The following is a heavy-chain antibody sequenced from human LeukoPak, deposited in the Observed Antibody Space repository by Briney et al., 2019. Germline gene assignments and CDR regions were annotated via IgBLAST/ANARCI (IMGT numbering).Heavy chain of an antibody. CDR3: ARDTKYSSGYGGLDY. V-gene: IGHV3-21*01. Sequence: GGSLRLSCAASGFTFSSYSMNWVRQAPGKGLEWVSSISSSSSYIYYADSVKGRFTISRDNAKNSLYLQMNSLRAEDTAVYYCARDTKYSSGYGGLDYWGQGTLVTVSS. CDR1: GFTFSSYS. D-gene: IGHD3-22*01. CDR2: ISSSSSYI. J-gene: IGHJ4*02.